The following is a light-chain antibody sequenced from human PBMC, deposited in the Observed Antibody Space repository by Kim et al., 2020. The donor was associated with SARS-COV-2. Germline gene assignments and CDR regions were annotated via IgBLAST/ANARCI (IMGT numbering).Light chain of an antibody. J-gene: IGLJ2*01. CDR1: SSDVGGYNY. Sequence: QSALTQPASVSGSPGQSITISCTGTSSDVGGYNYVSWYQQHPGKAPKLMIYDVSKRPSGVSNRFSGSKSGNTASLTISGLQAEDEADYYCSSYTSSSTFVFGGVTQLTVL. V-gene: IGLV2-14*01. CDR3: SSYTSSSTFV. CDR2: DVS.